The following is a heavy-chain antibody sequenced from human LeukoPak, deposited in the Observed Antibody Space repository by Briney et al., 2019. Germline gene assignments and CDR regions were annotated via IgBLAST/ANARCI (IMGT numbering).Heavy chain of an antibody. J-gene: IGHJ1*01. D-gene: IGHD1/OR15-1a*01. CDR2: INPNSGVT. V-gene: IGHV1-2*02. Sequence: ASVKVSCKASEYTFTGYYMHWVRQAPGQGLEWMGWINPNSGVTNYAQKFQGRVTMTRDTSISTVYMELSRLRSDDTAVYYCASEKKQNFQHWGQGTLVTVSS. CDR1: EYTFTGYY. CDR3: ASEKKQNFQH.